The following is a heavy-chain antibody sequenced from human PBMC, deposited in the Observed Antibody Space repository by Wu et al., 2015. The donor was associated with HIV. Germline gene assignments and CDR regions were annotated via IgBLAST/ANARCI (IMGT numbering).Heavy chain of an antibody. Sequence: QVQLVQSGAEVKKPGSSVKVSCKASGGTFSSFAISWVRQAPGQGLEWMGGFIPLFDTTKYAQKFQGRVTITADESTSTAYMELSSLRSEDTAVYYCASNPPSDYYYYYYMDVWGKGTTVTVSS. CDR3: ASNPPSDYYYYYYMDV. J-gene: IGHJ6*03. CDR1: GGTFSSFA. CDR2: FIPLFDTT. V-gene: IGHV1-69*12.